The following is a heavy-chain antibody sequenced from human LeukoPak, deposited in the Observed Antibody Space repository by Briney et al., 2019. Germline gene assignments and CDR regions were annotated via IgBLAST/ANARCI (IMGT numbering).Heavy chain of an antibody. D-gene: IGHD4-23*01. V-gene: IGHV3-23*01. Sequence: GGSLRLSCAVSGFTFSSYAMSWVRQAPGKGLEWVSAISGSGGSTYYADSVKGRFTISRDNSKNTLYLQMNSLRAEDTAVYYCAKDTDYGGIKGVYWGQGTLVTVSS. CDR3: AKDTDYGGIKGVY. CDR1: GFTFSSYA. J-gene: IGHJ4*02. CDR2: ISGSGGST.